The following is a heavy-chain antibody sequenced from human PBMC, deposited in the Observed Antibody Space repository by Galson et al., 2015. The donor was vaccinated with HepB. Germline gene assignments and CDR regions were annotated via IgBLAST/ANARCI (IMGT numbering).Heavy chain of an antibody. CDR2: ISSSSAYI. V-gene: IGHV3-21*03. J-gene: IGHJ4*02. Sequence: SLRLSCAASGFTFSTYTMNWVRQAPGKGLEWVSSISSSSAYIYYRDSVKGRFTISRNNAKNSLFLPLSSLRADDPGVHYCARAVERDSHHDIFPGNHPASDWGQGTLVSVAS. CDR3: ARAVERDSHHDIFPGNHPASD. D-gene: IGHD1-1*01. CDR1: GFTFSTYT.